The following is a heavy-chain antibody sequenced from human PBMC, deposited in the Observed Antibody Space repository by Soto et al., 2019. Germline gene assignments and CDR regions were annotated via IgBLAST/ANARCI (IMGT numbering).Heavy chain of an antibody. Sequence: QITLNESGPTQVKPRQTLTLTCTFSGFSLTTSGVGVGWIRQSPGKAPEWLALIYWDDDKRYSPSLKSRLTITKDTSKNPVVLKMADLDPADTATYSCAHRVLRTVFGLVTTTAIYFDFWGQGTPVAVSS. CDR3: AHRVLRTVFGLVTTTAIYFDF. CDR1: GFSLTTSGVG. D-gene: IGHD3-3*01. CDR2: IYWDDDK. V-gene: IGHV2-5*02. J-gene: IGHJ4*02.